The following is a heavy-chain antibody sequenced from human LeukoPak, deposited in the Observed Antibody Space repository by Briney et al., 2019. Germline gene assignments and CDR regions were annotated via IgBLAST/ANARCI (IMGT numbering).Heavy chain of an antibody. CDR3: AREPGQQLGYFHYFGMDV. CDR1: EFSFSSYG. Sequence: PGRSLRLSCAASEFSFSSYGMHWVRQAPGKGLEWVALIWYDGRKKYYADSVKGRFSISRGNTKNTLYLEMSSLRAEDTAVYYCAREPGQQLGYFHYFGMDVWGQGTTVTVSS. J-gene: IGHJ6*02. V-gene: IGHV3-33*01. CDR2: IWYDGRKK. D-gene: IGHD6-13*01.